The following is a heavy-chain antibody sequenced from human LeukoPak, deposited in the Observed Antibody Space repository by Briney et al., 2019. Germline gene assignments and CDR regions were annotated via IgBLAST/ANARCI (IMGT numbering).Heavy chain of an antibody. Sequence: SETLSLTCVVSGGSISSRNWWSWVRQPPGKGLEWIGEIYQSGTTNYNPSLKSRVTISVDKSKNQFSLKLSSVTAADTAVYYCARVGRMGQQLVRVRSRAYYFDYWGQGTLVTVSS. V-gene: IGHV4-4*02. CDR2: IYQSGTT. CDR1: GGSISSRNW. J-gene: IGHJ4*02. CDR3: ARVGRMGQQLVRVRSRAYYFDY. D-gene: IGHD6-13*01.